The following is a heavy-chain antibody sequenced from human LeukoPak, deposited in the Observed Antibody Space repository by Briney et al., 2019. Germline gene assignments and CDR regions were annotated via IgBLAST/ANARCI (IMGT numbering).Heavy chain of an antibody. CDR3: AREGRSATDGY. V-gene: IGHV4-4*07. Sequence: SETLSLTCTVSGGSINFYYWSWIRQPAGKGLEWIGRISSSGGTDYNPSLQSRVTMSVDSSKNQFSLKLSSMTAADTAVYYCAREGRSATDGYWGQGTLVTVSS. D-gene: IGHD3-16*01. J-gene: IGHJ4*02. CDR2: ISSSGGT. CDR1: GGSINFYY.